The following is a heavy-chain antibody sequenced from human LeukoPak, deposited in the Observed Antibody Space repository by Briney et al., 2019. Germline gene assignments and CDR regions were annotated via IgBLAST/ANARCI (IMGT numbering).Heavy chain of an antibody. CDR3: ARALRRYGSGSYQD. J-gene: IGHJ4*02. CDR2: IIPIFGTA. Sequence: SVKVSCKASGGTFSSYAISWVRQAPGQGLEWMGGIIPIFGTANYAQKFQGRVTMTRNTSISTAYMELSSLRSEDTAVYYCARALRRYGSGSYQDWGQGTLVTVSS. CDR1: GGTFSSYA. D-gene: IGHD3-10*01. V-gene: IGHV1-69*05.